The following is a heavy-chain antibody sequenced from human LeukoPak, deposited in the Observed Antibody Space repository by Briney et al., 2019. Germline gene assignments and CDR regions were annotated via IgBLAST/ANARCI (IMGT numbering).Heavy chain of an antibody. CDR1: GGSFSGYY. CDR3: ARRDSSGYYYYYYYMDV. D-gene: IGHD3-22*01. V-gene: IGHV4-34*01. J-gene: IGHJ6*03. CDR2: INHSGST. Sequence: SETLSLTCAVYGGSFSGYYWSWIRQPPGKGLEWIGEINHSGSTNYNPSLKSRVTISVDTSKSQFSLKLSSVTAADTAVYYCARRDSSGYYYYYYYMDVWGKGTTVTVSS.